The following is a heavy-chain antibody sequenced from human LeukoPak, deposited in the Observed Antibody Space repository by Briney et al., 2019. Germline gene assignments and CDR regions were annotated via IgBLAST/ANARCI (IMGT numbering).Heavy chain of an antibody. CDR1: GFTFSSYS. V-gene: IGHV3-21*01. CDR3: AKSRWETYAVRAFDI. J-gene: IGHJ3*02. D-gene: IGHD1-26*01. CDR2: INSNSRHM. Sequence: GGSLRLSCAASGFTFSSYSMNWVRQAPGKGLEWVSSINSNSRHMYYADSVKGRFSISRDNGKNSLYLQMNSLRAEDTAVYYCAKSRWETYAVRAFDIWGQGTMVTVSS.